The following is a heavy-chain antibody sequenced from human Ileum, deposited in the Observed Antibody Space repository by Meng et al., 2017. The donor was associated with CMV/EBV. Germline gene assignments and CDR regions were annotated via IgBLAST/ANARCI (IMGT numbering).Heavy chain of an antibody. Sequence: GESLKISCETSGYSFSTYWIAWVRQMPGKSLEWMGVIYPGAPDVRYSPYFQGQVTISADKSISTAYLQWSSLKASDTAMYYCARHQTSFSPQDDWGQGTLVTVSS. V-gene: IGHV5-51*01. J-gene: IGHJ4*02. D-gene: IGHD2/OR15-2a*01. CDR1: GYSFSTYW. CDR2: IYPGAPDV. CDR3: ARHQTSFSPQDD.